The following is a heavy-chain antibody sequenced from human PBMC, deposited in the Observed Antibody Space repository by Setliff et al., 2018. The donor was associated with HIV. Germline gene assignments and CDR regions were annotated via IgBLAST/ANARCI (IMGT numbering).Heavy chain of an antibody. Sequence: SETLSLTCAVYGGSFSAYYWSWIRQPPGKGLEWIGEINHSGRTNYNPSLKTRVTIMVDTSKNQFSLKLGSVTAADTAVYYCAREWSYGAFDTFDVWGQGTMVTVSS. CDR3: AREWSYGAFDTFDV. D-gene: IGHD5-18*01. CDR1: GGSFSAYY. CDR2: INHSGRT. V-gene: IGHV4-34*01. J-gene: IGHJ3*01.